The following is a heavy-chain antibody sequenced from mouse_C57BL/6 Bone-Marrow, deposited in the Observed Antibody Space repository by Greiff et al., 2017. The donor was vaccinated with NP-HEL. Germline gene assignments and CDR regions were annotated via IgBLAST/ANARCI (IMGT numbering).Heavy chain of an antibody. CDR2: IYPRSGNT. CDR1: GYTFTSYG. CDR3: SSGANYYSSSYYYFDY. V-gene: IGHV1-81*01. Sequence: QVQLQQSGAELARPGASVKLSCKASGYTFTSYGISWVKQRTGQGLEWIGEIYPRSGNTYYNEKFKGKATLTADKSSSTAYMELRSLTSADSAVYFYSSGANYYSSSYYYFDYWGQGTTLTVSS. J-gene: IGHJ2*01. D-gene: IGHD1-1*01.